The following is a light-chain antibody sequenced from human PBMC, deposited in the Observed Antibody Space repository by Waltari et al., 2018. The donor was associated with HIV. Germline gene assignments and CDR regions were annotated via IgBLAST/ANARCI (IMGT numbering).Light chain of an antibody. Sequence: QSVLTQPPSASGTPGPRVTISCSGSRSTIGNNDVYWFQHLPGTAPNLLIYRNNQRPSGVPDRFTGSKSGTSASLAISGLRSEDEADYYCDAWDASLSAWVFGGGTKLTVL. V-gene: IGLV1-47*01. CDR2: RNN. CDR1: RSTIGNND. CDR3: DAWDASLSAWV. J-gene: IGLJ3*02.